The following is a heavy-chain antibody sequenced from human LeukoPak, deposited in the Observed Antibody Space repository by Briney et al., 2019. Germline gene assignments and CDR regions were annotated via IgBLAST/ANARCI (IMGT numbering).Heavy chain of an antibody. V-gene: IGHV3-23*01. D-gene: IGHD3-16*01. J-gene: IGHJ6*03. Sequence: GGSLRLSCAASGFTFSSYAMSWVRQAPEKGLEWVSAISGSGGSTYYADSVKGRFTISRDNSKNTLYLQMNSLRAEDAAVYYCAKDGRRSSSYTSSYYYYMDVWGKGTTVTVSS. CDR1: GFTFSSYA. CDR3: AKDGRRSSSYTSSYYYYMDV. CDR2: ISGSGGST.